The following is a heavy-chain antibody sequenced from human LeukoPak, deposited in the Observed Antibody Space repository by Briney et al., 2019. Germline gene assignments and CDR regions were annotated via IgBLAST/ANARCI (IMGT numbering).Heavy chain of an antibody. V-gene: IGHV4-34*01. Sequence: SATLSLTCGLNGGSFGDHFWGWFRQSPGKGLEWIGEVNQRGTINSNPSLKSRVTISVDTSKNQFSLKLSSVTAADTAVYYCAGMVRGHYSFDYWGQGTLVTVFS. CDR1: GGSFGDHF. J-gene: IGHJ4*02. CDR3: AGMVRGHYSFDY. D-gene: IGHD3-10*01. CDR2: VNQRGTI.